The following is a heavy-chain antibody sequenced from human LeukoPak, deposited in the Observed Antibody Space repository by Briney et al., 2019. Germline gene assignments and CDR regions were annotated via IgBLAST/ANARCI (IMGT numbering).Heavy chain of an antibody. V-gene: IGHV1-24*01. CDR2: FDPEDGET. D-gene: IGHD6-19*01. J-gene: IGHJ4*02. CDR1: GYTFTGYY. Sequence: ASVKVSCKASGYTFTGYYMHWVRQAPGKGLEWMGGFDPEDGETIYAQKFQGRVTMTEDTSTDTAYMELSSLRSEDTAVYYCATNGGYIAVAAAFDYWGQGTLVTVSS. CDR3: ATNGGYIAVAAAFDY.